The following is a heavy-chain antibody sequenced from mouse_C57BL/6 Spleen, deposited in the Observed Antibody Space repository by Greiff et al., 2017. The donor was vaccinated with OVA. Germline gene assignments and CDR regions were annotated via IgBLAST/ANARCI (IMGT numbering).Heavy chain of an antibody. V-gene: IGHV5-4*01. CDR1: GFTFSSYA. Sequence: DVKLVESGGGLVKPGGSLKLSCAASGFTFSSYAMSWVRQTPEKRLEWVATISDGGSYTYYPDNVKGRFTISRDNAKNNLYLQMSHLKSEGTAMYDCAREITTVVPFAYWGQGTLVTVSA. D-gene: IGHD1-1*01. CDR3: AREITTVVPFAY. J-gene: IGHJ3*01. CDR2: ISDGGSYT.